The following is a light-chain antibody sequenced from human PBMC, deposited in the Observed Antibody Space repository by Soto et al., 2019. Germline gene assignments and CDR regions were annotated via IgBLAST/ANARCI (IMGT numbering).Light chain of an antibody. CDR1: QSVSSN. CDR3: QQYDNWPRT. CDR2: GAS. Sequence: EIVMTQSPAILSVSPGERATLSCGASQSVSSNLAWYQQKPGQAPRLLIYGASTRATGIPARFSGSGSGTEFTLTISSLQSEDFAVYYCQQYDNWPRTFGQGTKVEIK. J-gene: IGKJ1*01. V-gene: IGKV3-15*01.